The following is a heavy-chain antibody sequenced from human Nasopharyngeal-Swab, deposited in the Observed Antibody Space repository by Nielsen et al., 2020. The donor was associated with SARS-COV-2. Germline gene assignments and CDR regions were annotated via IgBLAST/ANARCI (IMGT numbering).Heavy chain of an antibody. CDR2: IIPIFGTA. Sequence: SVKVSCKASGGTFSSYAISWVRQAPGQGLEWMGGIIPIFGTANYAQKFQGRVTITADESTSTAYMELSSLRSEDTAVYYCARVYRASWYSRDYYYYGMDVRGQGTTVTVSS. J-gene: IGHJ6*02. CDR3: ARVYRASWYSRDYYYYGMDV. CDR1: GGTFSSYA. V-gene: IGHV1-69*13. D-gene: IGHD6-13*01.